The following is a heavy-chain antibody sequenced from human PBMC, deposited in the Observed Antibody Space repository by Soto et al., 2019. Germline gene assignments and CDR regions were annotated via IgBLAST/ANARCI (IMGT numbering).Heavy chain of an antibody. CDR1: VFTFSNYA. D-gene: IGHD6-13*01. CDR2: ISGSGGSA. J-gene: IGHJ4*02. Sequence: EVQLLESGGGLVQPGGYLRLSCAASVFTFSNYAMSWVRQAPGKGLEWVSSISGSGGSAYNADSVKGRFTISRDNSKNTLYLEMNSLRAEDTAVYYCAKGGLYISSSWYEGYWGQGTLVTVSS. CDR3: AKGGLYISSSWYEGY. V-gene: IGHV3-23*01.